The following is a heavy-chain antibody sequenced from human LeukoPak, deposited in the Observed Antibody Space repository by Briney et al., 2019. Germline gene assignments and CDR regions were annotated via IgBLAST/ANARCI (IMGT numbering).Heavy chain of an antibody. CDR1: GFTFSSYT. D-gene: IGHD1-26*01. CDR2: ITSSGGTT. CDR3: ANTEWELDY. J-gene: IGHJ4*02. V-gene: IGHV3-23*01. Sequence: GGSLRLSCAASGFTFSSYTMCWVRHGPGRGLEWVSSITSSGGTTYSADSVKGRFTISRDNSKNTLYLQMNSLRAEDTAIYYCANTEWELDYWGQGTLVTVSS.